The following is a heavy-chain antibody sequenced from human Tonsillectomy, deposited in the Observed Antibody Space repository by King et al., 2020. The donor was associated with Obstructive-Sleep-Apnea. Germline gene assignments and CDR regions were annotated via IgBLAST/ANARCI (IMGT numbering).Heavy chain of an antibody. V-gene: IGHV3-74*01. CDR2: INSDGSST. CDR1: GFTFTSYW. D-gene: IGHD3-10*01. Sequence: VQLVESGGGLVQPGGSLRLSCAASGFTFTSYWMHWVRQAPGKGLVWVSRINSDGSSTSYADSVKGRFTISRDNAKNTLYLQMNSLGAEDTAVYYCASPAYYGSGSPEGYYYGMDVWGQGTTVTVSS. CDR3: ASPAYYGSGSPEGYYYGMDV. J-gene: IGHJ6*02.